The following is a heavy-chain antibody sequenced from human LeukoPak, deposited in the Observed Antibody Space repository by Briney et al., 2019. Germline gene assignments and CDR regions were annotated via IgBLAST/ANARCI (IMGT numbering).Heavy chain of an antibody. CDR1: GFTFSSYW. CDR3: TTWPAAHLKFDY. V-gene: IGHV3-15*01. Sequence: GGSLRLSCAASGFTFSSYWMHWVRQAPGKGLEWVGRIKSKTDGGTTDYAAPVKGRFTISRDDSKNTLYLQMNSVKTEDTAVYYCTTWPAAHLKFDYWGQGTLVTVSS. CDR2: IKSKTDGGTT. J-gene: IGHJ4*02. D-gene: IGHD2-2*01.